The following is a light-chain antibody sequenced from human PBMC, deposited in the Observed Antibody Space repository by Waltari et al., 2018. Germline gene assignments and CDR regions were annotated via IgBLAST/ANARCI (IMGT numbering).Light chain of an antibody. CDR1: QSVSRY. J-gene: IGKJ1*01. Sequence: EVVLTQSPGTLSLSPGERATLSCRASQSVSRYLAWYQQKPGQVPRLRIYDTSTRATGIPDRFSGSGSGTDFSLTISRLDPEDFAVYYCQKYGTLPATFGQGTKVEVK. V-gene: IGKV3-20*01. CDR3: QKYGTLPAT. CDR2: DTS.